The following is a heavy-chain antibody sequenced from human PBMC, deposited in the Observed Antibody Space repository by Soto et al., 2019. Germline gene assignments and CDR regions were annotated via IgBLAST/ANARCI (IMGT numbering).Heavy chain of an antibody. Sequence: SETLSLTCTVSGGSISSGDYYWSWIRQPPGKGLEWIGYIDYSGSTFNNPSLKSRLTLSIDTSKNQFSLKLSSVTAADSAVYYCARRAGGYGPYGMDVWGQGTTVTVSS. J-gene: IGHJ6*02. CDR3: ARRAGGYGPYGMDV. CDR1: GGSISSGDYY. CDR2: IDYSGST. V-gene: IGHV4-30-4*01. D-gene: IGHD2-8*02.